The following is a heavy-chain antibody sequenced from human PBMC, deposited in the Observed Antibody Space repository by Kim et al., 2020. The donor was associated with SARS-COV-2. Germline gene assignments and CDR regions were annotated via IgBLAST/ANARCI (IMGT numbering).Heavy chain of an antibody. D-gene: IGHD4-17*01. CDR2: IYYSGST. CDR3: ARALRLQVDWFDP. CDR1: GGSISSYY. Sequence: SETLSLTCTVSGGSISSYYWSWIRQPPGKGLEWIGYIYYSGSTNYNPSLKSRVTISVDTSKNQFSLKLSSVTAADTAVYYCARALRLQVDWFDPWGQGTL. J-gene: IGHJ5*02. V-gene: IGHV4-59*01.